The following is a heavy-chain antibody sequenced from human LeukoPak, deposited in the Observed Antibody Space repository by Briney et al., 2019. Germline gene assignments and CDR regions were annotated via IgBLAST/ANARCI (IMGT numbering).Heavy chain of an antibody. Sequence: SETLSLTCTVSGGSISSGGYYWSWIRQPPGKGLEWIGYIYHSGSTYYNPSLKSRVTISVDRSKNQFSLKLSSVTAADTAVYYCARRDGGYNWNYTYFDYWGQGTLVTVSS. CDR2: IYHSGST. CDR3: ARRDGGYNWNYTYFDY. V-gene: IGHV4-30-2*01. D-gene: IGHD1-7*01. J-gene: IGHJ4*02. CDR1: GGSISSGGYY.